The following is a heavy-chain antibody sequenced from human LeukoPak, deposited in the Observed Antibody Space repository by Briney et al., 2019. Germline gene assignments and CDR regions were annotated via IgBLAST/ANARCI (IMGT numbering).Heavy chain of an antibody. CDR2: IYSGGST. D-gene: IGHD3-10*01. V-gene: IGHV3-53*01. J-gene: IGHJ6*03. Sequence: PGGSLRLSCAASGFTVSGNYMSWVRQAPGKGLEWVSVIYSGGSTFYSDSVKGRFTISRDNSKNTLYLQVNSLRAEDTAVYYCARGGLNTMVRGVIRYYYMDVWGKGTTVTISS. CDR3: ARGGLNTMVRGVIRYYYMDV. CDR1: GFTVSGNY.